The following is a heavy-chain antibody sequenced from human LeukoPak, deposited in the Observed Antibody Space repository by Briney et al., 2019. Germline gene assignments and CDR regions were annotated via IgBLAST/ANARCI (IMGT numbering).Heavy chain of an antibody. Sequence: SETLSLTCTVSGGSISSSSYYWGWIRQPPGKGLERIGSIYYSGSTYYNPSLKSRVTISVDTSKNQFSLKLSSVTAADTAVYYCASNTGTVFDYWGQGALVTVSS. D-gene: IGHD7-27*01. CDR3: ASNTGTVFDY. CDR1: GGSISSSSYY. V-gene: IGHV4-39*07. CDR2: IYYSGST. J-gene: IGHJ4*01.